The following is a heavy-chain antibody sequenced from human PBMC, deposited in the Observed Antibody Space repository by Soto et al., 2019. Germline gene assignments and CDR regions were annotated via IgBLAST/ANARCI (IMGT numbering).Heavy chain of an antibody. CDR1: GFPFSSYA. CDR2: ISGSGGST. Sequence: PGGSLRLSCAASGFPFSSYAMSWVRQAPGKGLEWVSAISGSGGSTYYADSVKGRFTISREKSKNTLYLQMNSLRAEDTAVYYCAKGPHEFYDEVDYWVQGALVTVSS. CDR3: AKGPHEFYDEVDY. J-gene: IGHJ4*02. V-gene: IGHV3-23*01. D-gene: IGHD3-22*01.